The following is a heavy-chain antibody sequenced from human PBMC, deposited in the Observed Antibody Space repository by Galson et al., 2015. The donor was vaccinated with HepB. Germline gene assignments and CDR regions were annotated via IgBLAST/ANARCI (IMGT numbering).Heavy chain of an antibody. CDR3: ARGASSGWYTGYDY. Sequence: SLRLSCAASGFTFSSYWMSWVRQAPGKGLEWVANIKQDGSEKYYVDSVKGRFTISRDNAKNSLYLQMNSLRAEDTAVYYCARGASSGWYTGYDYWGQGTLVTVSS. CDR2: IKQDGSEK. J-gene: IGHJ4*02. V-gene: IGHV3-7*03. CDR1: GFTFSSYW. D-gene: IGHD6-19*01.